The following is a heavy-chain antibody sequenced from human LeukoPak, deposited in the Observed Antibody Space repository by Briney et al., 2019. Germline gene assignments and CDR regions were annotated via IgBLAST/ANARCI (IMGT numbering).Heavy chain of an antibody. J-gene: IGHJ4*02. CDR3: ATIGAAAGLSFDY. Sequence: SETLSLTCAVYGGSFSGYYWSWIRQPPGKGLEWIGEINHSGSTNYNPSLKSRVTISVDTSKNQFSLKLSSVTAADTAVYYCATIGAAAGLSFDYWGQGTLVTVSS. D-gene: IGHD6-13*01. CDR1: GGSFSGYY. CDR2: INHSGST. V-gene: IGHV4-34*01.